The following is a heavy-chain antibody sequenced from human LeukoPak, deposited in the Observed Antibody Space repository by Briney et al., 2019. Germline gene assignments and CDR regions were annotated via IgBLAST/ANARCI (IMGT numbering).Heavy chain of an antibody. D-gene: IGHD5-12*01. CDR3: ARVGARWLLGNDGFDI. CDR1: VDTFSKHA. CDR2: ISYRGSNK. J-gene: IGHJ3*02. V-gene: IGHV3-30-3*01. Sequence: PGGSLRLSCAASVDTFSKHAMHRVRQAPGKGLEWVSLISYRGSNKYYSDSVRGRFPFSRDKYKDTLYLQTNRLRMTDEDMYICARVGARWLLGNDGFDIWGQGTMVTVSS.